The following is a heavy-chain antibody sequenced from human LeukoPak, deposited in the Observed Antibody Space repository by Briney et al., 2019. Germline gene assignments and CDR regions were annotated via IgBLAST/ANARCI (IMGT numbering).Heavy chain of an antibody. CDR3: ARTYCYGSGSYPSFDY. CDR1: GGSISSGGYY. D-gene: IGHD3-10*01. CDR2: IYYSGST. Sequence: PSETLSLTCTVSGGSISSGGYYWSWLRQHPGKGLEWIVYIYYSGSTYYNQSLKSRITISVDTSNNQFSTKLSSVTAADTAVYYCARTYCYGSGSYPSFDYWGQGTLVTVSS. V-gene: IGHV4-31*03. J-gene: IGHJ4*02.